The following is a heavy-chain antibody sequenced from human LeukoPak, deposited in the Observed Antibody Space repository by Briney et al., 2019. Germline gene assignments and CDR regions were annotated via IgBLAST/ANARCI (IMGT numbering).Heavy chain of an antibody. CDR1: GYTLTDYY. Sequence: ASVKVSCKPSGYTLTDYYIHWVRQAPGQGLEWMGWINPNTGGTSYAQRFQGRVTMTRDTSISTAYMELSRLRSDDTAVYYCARLAGGLYQFDYWGQGALVTVSS. J-gene: IGHJ4*02. CDR3: ARLAGGLYQFDY. V-gene: IGHV1-2*02. CDR2: INPNTGGT. D-gene: IGHD2-2*01.